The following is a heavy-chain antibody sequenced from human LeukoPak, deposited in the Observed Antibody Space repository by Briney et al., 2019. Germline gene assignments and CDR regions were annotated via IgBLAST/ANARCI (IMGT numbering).Heavy chain of an antibody. D-gene: IGHD3-10*01. Sequence: SETLSLTCTVSGGSLSSYYWSWIRQPPGKGLEWIGYIYYSGSTNYNPSLKSRVTISVDTSKNQFSLKLSSVTAADTAVYYCARSSDYYGSDQLDYWGQGTLVTVSS. V-gene: IGHV4-59*08. CDR1: GGSLSSYY. CDR3: ARSSDYYGSDQLDY. CDR2: IYYSGST. J-gene: IGHJ4*02.